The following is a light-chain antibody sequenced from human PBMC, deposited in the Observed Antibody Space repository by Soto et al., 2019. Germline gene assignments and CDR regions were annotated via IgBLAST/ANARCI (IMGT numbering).Light chain of an antibody. Sequence: DIQLTQSPPSLSGSVGDRVTITCRASQTISSFLAWYQQKPGKAPKLLIYNASTLKSGVPSRFSGSGSGTEFTLTISSLQPDDFATYYCQHYNSYSDAFGQGTKVELK. J-gene: IGKJ1*01. CDR2: NAS. V-gene: IGKV1-5*03. CDR1: QTISSF. CDR3: QHYNSYSDA.